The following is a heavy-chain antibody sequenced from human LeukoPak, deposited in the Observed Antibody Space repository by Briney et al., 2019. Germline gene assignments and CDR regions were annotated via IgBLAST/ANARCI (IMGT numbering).Heavy chain of an antibody. CDR2: IYYSGST. J-gene: IGHJ3*02. D-gene: IGHD2-15*01. CDR3: ARPGAYCSGGGGAFDI. Sequence: SETLSLTCTVSGGSISSYYWSWIRQPPGKGLEWIGYIYYSGSTNYNPSLKSRVTISVDTSKNQFSLKLSSVTAADTAVYYCARPGAYCSGGGGAFDIWGQGTMVTVSS. CDR1: GGSISSYY. V-gene: IGHV4-59*12.